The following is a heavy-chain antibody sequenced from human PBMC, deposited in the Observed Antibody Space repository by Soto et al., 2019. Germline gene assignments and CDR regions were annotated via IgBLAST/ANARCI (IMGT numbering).Heavy chain of an antibody. J-gene: IGHJ6*02. CDR3: ARGGYCSGGSCYSEGGSNYYYGMDV. Sequence: EVQLLESGGGLEQPGGSLRLSCAASGFTFSDYGMSWVRQAPGKGLEWVSAISGSGSTFYADSVKGRFTISRDNSKNTLYLQMNSLRAEDTAVYYCARGGYCSGGSCYSEGGSNYYYGMDVWGQGTTVTVSS. CDR1: GFTFSDYG. D-gene: IGHD2-15*01. V-gene: IGHV3-23*01. CDR2: ISGSGST.